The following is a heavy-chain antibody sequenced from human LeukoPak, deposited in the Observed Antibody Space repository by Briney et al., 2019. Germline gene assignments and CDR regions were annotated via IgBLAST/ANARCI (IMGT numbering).Heavy chain of an antibody. Sequence: GGSLRLSCAASGFTLSSYEMNWFRQAPGKGLEWVSYISSSGSTIYYADSVKGRFTVSRDNAKNSLYLQMNSLRVEDMAVYYCARDLVVRGRWSWFDPRGQGTLVTVSS. CDR1: GFTLSSYE. CDR3: ARDLVVRGRWSWFDP. J-gene: IGHJ5*02. D-gene: IGHD3-10*01. V-gene: IGHV3-48*03. CDR2: ISSSGSTI.